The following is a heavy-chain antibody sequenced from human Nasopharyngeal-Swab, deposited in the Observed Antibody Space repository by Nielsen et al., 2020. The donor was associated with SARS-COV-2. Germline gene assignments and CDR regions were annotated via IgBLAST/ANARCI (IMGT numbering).Heavy chain of an antibody. D-gene: IGHD2-2*01. Sequence: GESLKISCAASGFTFSSYSMNWVRQAPGKGLEWVSSISSSSSYIYYADSVKGRFTISRDNAKNSLYLQMNSLRAEDTAVYYCASCSTSCSNDAFDIWGQGTMVTVSS. J-gene: IGHJ3*02. V-gene: IGHV3-21*01. CDR2: ISSSSSYI. CDR1: GFTFSSYS. CDR3: ASCSTSCSNDAFDI.